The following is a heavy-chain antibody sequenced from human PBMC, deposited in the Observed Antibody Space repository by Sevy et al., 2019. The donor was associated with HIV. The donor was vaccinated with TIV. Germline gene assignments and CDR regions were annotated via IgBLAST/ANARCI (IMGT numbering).Heavy chain of an antibody. CDR3: AKRPTYYDILTGYPTSNYYGMDV. CDR1: GFTFSSYG. J-gene: IGHJ6*02. D-gene: IGHD3-9*01. V-gene: IGHV3-30*02. CDR2: IRYDGSNK. Sequence: GGSLRLSCAASGFTFSSYGMHWVRQAPGKGLEWVAFIRYDGSNKYYADSVKGRFTISRDNSKNTLYLQMNSLRAEDTAVYYCAKRPTYYDILTGYPTSNYYGMDVWGQGTTVTVSS.